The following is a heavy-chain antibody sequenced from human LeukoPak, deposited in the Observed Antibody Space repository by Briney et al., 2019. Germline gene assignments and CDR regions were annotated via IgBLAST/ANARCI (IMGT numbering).Heavy chain of an antibody. Sequence: SSETLSLTCAVYGGSFSGYYWSWIRQPPGKGLEWIGEINHSGSTNYNPSLKSRVTISVDTSKNQFSLKLSSVTAADTAVYYCARDRTGYCSSTSCYGVYGMDVWGQGTTVTVSS. CDR1: GGSFSGYY. D-gene: IGHD2-2*03. CDR2: INHSGST. V-gene: IGHV4-34*01. CDR3: ARDRTGYCSSTSCYGVYGMDV. J-gene: IGHJ6*02.